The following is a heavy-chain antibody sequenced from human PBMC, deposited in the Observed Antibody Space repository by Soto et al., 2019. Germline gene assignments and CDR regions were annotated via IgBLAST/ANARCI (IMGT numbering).Heavy chain of an antibody. CDR2: IIPIFGTA. Sequence: SVKVSCKASGGTFSSYAISWVRQAPGQGLEWMGGIIPIFGTANYAQKFQGRVTITADKSTSTAYMELSSLRSEDTAVYYCASALKGWFGESLPDGWGQGTLVTVSS. CDR1: GGTFSSYA. J-gene: IGHJ4*02. V-gene: IGHV1-69*06. D-gene: IGHD3-10*01. CDR3: ASALKGWFGESLPDG.